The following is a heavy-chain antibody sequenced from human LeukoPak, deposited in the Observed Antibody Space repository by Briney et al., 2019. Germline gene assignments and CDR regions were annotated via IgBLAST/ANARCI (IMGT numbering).Heavy chain of an antibody. CDR3: ARSGANKWLVPLDY. Sequence: SETLSLTCTVSGGSISSSSYYWGWIRQPPGKGLEWIGSIYYSGSTYYNPSLKSRVTISVDTSKNQFSLKLSSVTAADTAVYYCARSGANKWLVPLDYWGQGTLVTVSS. CDR1: GGSISSSSYY. V-gene: IGHV4-39*01. D-gene: IGHD6-19*01. J-gene: IGHJ4*02. CDR2: IYYSGST.